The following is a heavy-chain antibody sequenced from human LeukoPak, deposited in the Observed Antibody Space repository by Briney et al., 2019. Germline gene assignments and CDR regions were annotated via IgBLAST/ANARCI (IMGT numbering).Heavy chain of an antibody. CDR2: ISGSGGST. CDR1: GFTFSSYA. D-gene: IGHD3-3*01. Sequence: PGGSLRLYCAASGFTFSSYAMRWVRPAPGQGLEWLSAISGSGGSTYFAYSVKGRLPLSRDNSKNTLYQQMNSLRAEDTAVYYCAGGESLRFLDYWGQGTLVTVSS. V-gene: IGHV3-23*01. J-gene: IGHJ4*02. CDR3: AGGESLRFLDY.